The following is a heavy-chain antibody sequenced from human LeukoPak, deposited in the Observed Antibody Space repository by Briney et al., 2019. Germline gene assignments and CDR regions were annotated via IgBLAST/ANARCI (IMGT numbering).Heavy chain of an antibody. CDR2: IYYSGST. V-gene: IGHV4-30-4*01. Sequence: SQTLSLTCTVSGGSISSGDYYWSWIRQPPGKGLEWIGYIYYSGSTYYNPSLKSRVTISVDTSKNQFSLKLDSVTAADTAVYYCARGGGAARPRYFDLWGRGTLVTVSS. CDR3: ARGGGAARPRYFDL. D-gene: IGHD6-6*01. CDR1: GGSISSGDYY. J-gene: IGHJ2*01.